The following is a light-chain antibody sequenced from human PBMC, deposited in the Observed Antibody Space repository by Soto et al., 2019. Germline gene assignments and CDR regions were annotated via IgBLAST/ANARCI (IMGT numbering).Light chain of an antibody. CDR3: ASWDDSLNGWV. J-gene: IGLJ3*02. CDR1: SSNIGSNN. V-gene: IGLV1-44*01. CDR2: NNN. Sequence: QSVLTQPPSASGTPGQRVTMSCSGSSSNIGSNNVNWYQQLPGTAPKLLIYNNNQRPSGVPDRFSGSKSATSAYLAISGLQSEDEADYNCASWDDSLNGWVFGGGTKLTVL.